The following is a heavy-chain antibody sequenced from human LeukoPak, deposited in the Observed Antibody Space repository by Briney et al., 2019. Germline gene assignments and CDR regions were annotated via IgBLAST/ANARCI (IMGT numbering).Heavy chain of an antibody. CDR1: GFTFGDYA. J-gene: IGHJ4*02. Sequence: GGSLRLSCTASGFTFGDYAMSWVRQAPGKGLKWVGFIRNKACGATTEYAASVKGRFTISRDDSKSIAYLQMNSLKTEDTAVYYCTRVPMRGSSNWAYFDYWGQGTLVTVSS. CDR2: IRNKACGATT. V-gene: IGHV3-49*04. CDR3: TRVPMRGSSNWAYFDY. D-gene: IGHD1-26*01.